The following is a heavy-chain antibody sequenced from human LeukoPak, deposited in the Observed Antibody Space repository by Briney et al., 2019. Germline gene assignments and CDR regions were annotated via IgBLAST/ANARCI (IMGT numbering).Heavy chain of an antibody. CDR2: ISWNSGSI. CDR3: AKTYYYDSSGYPSGLFDY. CDR1: GFTFDDYA. J-gene: IGHJ4*02. D-gene: IGHD3-22*01. V-gene: IGHV3-9*01. Sequence: SLRLSCAASGFTFDDYAMHWVRQAPGKGLEWVSGISWNSGSIGYADSVKGRFTISRDNAKNSLYLQMNSLRAEDTALYYCAKTYYYDSSGYPSGLFDYWGQGTLVTVSS.